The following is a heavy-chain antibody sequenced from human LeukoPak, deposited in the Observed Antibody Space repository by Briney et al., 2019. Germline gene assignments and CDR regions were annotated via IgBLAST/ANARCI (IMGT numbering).Heavy chain of an antibody. J-gene: IGHJ4*02. V-gene: IGHV3-23*01. CDR1: GFAFSTYA. D-gene: IGHD2-8*02. CDR3: AKCMSESGVCSNFDH. CDR2: ISSSDGGS. Sequence: GGSLRLSCEVSGFAFSTYAMSWVRQAPGKGLQWVSGISSSDGGSYYTGSVEGRFAISRDNSKNTVYLQMNNLRAEDTAVYYCAKCMSESGVCSNFDHWGQGTLVAVSS.